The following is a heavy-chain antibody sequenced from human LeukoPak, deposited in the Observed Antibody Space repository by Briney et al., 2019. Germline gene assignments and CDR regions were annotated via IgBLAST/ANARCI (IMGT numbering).Heavy chain of an antibody. CDR2: INPSGGST. CDR3: ARESEINGFDY. CDR1: GYTFTSYY. V-gene: IGHV1-46*01. D-gene: IGHD1-14*01. Sequence: ASVKVSCKASGYTFTSYYMHWVRQAPGQGLEWMGIINPSGGSTSYAQKFQGRVTMTRDTSTSTVYMELSSLGSEDTAVYYCARESEINGFDYWGQGILVTVSS. J-gene: IGHJ4*02.